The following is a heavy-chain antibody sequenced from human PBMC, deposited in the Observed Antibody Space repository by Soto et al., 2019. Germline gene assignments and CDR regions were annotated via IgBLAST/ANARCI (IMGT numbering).Heavy chain of an antibody. CDR2: IYYSGST. Sequence: SETLSLTCTVSGGSISSGGYYWSWIRQHPGKGLEWIGYIYYSGSTYYNPSLKSRVTISVDTSKNQFSLKLSSVTAADTAVYYCARDANWDAFDIWGQGTMVTVSS. D-gene: IGHD1-1*01. V-gene: IGHV4-31*03. J-gene: IGHJ3*02. CDR1: GGSISSGGYY. CDR3: ARDANWDAFDI.